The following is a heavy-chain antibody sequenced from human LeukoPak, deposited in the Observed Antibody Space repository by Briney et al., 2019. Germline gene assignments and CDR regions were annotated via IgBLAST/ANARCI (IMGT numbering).Heavy chain of an antibody. Sequence: ASVKVSCKASGYTFTSYGISWVRQAPGQGLEWMGWISAYNGNTNYAQKLQGRVTMTTDTSTSTAYMELRSLRSDDTVVYYCARDTYSMIVVVTLYGMDVWGQGTTVTVSS. CDR2: ISAYNGNT. CDR3: ARDTYSMIVVVTLYGMDV. CDR1: GYTFTSYG. V-gene: IGHV1-18*01. D-gene: IGHD3-22*01. J-gene: IGHJ6*02.